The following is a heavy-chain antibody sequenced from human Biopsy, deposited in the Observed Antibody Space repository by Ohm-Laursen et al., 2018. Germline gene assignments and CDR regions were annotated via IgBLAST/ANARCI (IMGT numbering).Heavy chain of an antibody. Sequence: GTLSLTCIVSGGSISNSYWTWIRQPAGKGLEWIGRFYSSGSSSYNPSLKSRVTMSIDASMNQFSLKLTSVTAADTAVYYCAKARTLDTAIDFDYWGQGTLVTVSS. D-gene: IGHD5-18*01. J-gene: IGHJ4*02. CDR2: FYSSGSS. CDR1: GGSISNSY. CDR3: AKARTLDTAIDFDY. V-gene: IGHV4-4*07.